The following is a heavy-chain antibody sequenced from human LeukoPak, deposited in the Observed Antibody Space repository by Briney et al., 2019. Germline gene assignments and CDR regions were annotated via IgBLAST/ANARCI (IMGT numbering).Heavy chain of an antibody. CDR1: GFTFSAFG. V-gene: IGHV3-23*01. CDR3: AKDYYYDSSGYYSGGAFDV. J-gene: IGHJ3*01. Sequence: GESLRLSWAAYGFTFSAFGMSWVRQAAGKGLEWVSSISGRGDGTDHAESVKGRFTVSRENFKNTVFLQMNSLRVEDTAVYYCAKDYYYDSSGYYSGGAFDVWGQGTMVTVSS. CDR2: ISGRGDGT. D-gene: IGHD3-22*01.